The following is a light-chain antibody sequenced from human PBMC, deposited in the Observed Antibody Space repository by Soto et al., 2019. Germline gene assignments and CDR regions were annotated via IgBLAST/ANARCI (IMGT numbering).Light chain of an antibody. J-gene: IGLJ3*02. CDR3: VLYMGSGIWV. CDR1: SGSVSTRHY. V-gene: IGLV8-61*01. CDR2: ITN. Sequence: VTQEPSFSVSPGGTVTLTCGLSSGSVSTRHYPSWYQQTPGQAPRTLISITNTRSSGVPDRFSGSILGSKAALTITGAQADDESDYYCVLYMGSGIWVFGGGTKLTVL.